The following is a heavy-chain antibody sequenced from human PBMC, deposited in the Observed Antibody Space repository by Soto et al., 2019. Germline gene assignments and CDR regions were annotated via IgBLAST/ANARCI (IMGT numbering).Heavy chain of an antibody. CDR3: AKEGSSWYEWNYYYYYGMDV. D-gene: IGHD6-13*01. CDR2: IIPIFGTA. CDR1: GGTFSSYA. V-gene: IGHV1-69*13. J-gene: IGHJ6*02. Sequence: SVKVSCKASGGTFSSYAISWVRQAPGQGLEWMGGIIPIFGTANYAQKFQGRVTITADESTSTAYMELSSLRAEDTAVYYCAKEGSSWYEWNYYYYYGMDVWGQGTTVTVSS.